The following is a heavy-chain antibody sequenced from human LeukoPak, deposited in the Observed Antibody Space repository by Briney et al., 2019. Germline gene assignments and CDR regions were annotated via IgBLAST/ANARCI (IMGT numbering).Heavy chain of an antibody. CDR2: IYLGDSRI. V-gene: IGHV5-51*03. J-gene: IGHJ5*02. CDR3: ACRDLTSTWSFP. D-gene: IGHD6-13*01. Sequence: KPGESLKISCQGFGYSFTSYWIGWVRRMPGKGMEWMGVIYLGDSRIRYNPSFQGQVTISVDKSISTAYLQWVSLKASDTAMYYCACRDLTSTWSFPWGQGTLVTVSS. CDR1: GYSFTSYW.